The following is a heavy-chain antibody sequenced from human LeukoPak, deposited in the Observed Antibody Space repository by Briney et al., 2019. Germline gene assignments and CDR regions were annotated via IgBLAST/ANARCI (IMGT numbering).Heavy chain of an antibody. Sequence: SETLSLTCAVYGGSFSGYYWSWIRQPPGKGLEWIGEINHSGSTNYNPSLKSRVTISADTSKNQFSLKLSSVTAADTAVYYCARHYDYGGLDYWGQGTLVTVSS. CDR1: GGSFSGYY. D-gene: IGHD4-23*01. CDR3: ARHYDYGGLDY. V-gene: IGHV4-34*01. CDR2: INHSGST. J-gene: IGHJ4*02.